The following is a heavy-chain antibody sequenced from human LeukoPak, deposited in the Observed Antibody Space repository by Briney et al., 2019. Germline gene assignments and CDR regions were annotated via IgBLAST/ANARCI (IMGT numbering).Heavy chain of an antibody. Sequence: GGSLRLSCVASGFTFRSYGMHWVRQAPGKGLEWVALISPDGSDNYYADSVKGRFTISRDNSKNTLYLQMKSLRVEDTAVYYCAKGPNYDFWSAAFDYWGQGTLVTVSS. CDR1: GFTFRSYG. D-gene: IGHD3-3*01. CDR2: ISPDGSDN. V-gene: IGHV3-30*18. J-gene: IGHJ4*02. CDR3: AKGPNYDFWSAAFDY.